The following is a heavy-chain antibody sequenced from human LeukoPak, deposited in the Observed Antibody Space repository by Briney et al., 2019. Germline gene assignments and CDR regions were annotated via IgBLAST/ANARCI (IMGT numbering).Heavy chain of an antibody. CDR1: GYTFTSYG. V-gene: IGHV1-18*01. J-gene: IGHJ5*02. CDR2: ISAYNGNT. CDR3: AKYSSSFDP. D-gene: IGHD6-6*01. Sequence: ASVKVSCKASGYTFTSYGISWVRQAPGQGLEWMGWISAYNGNTNYAQKFQGRVTMTRNTSISTAYMELSSLRSEDTAVYYCAKYSSSFDPWGQGTLVTVSS.